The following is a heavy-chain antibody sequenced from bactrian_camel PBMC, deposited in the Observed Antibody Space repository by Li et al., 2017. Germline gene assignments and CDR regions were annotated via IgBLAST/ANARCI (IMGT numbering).Heavy chain of an antibody. CDR2: LDSDGRT. J-gene: IGHJ4*01. Sequence: PLVESGGGSVQAGGSLRLSCVASGYTYSNYRMGWFRQFPGKPREGVAGLDSDGRTTYVDSVKGRFTTSKDSAKNTLYLQMNSLRPEDAALYTCAAKPACVGSWNYWGQGTQVTVS. CDR1: GYTYSNYR. V-gene: IGHV3S9*01. CDR3: AAKPACVGSWNY. D-gene: IGHD6*01.